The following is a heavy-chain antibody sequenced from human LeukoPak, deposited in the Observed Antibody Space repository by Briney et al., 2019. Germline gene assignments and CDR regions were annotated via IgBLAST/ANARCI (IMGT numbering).Heavy chain of an antibody. CDR2: IKEDGSEK. Sequence: GTLRLSCAASSFTISSNWMSWVGPAPGKGLKWVANIKEDGSEKYYVDSVKGRFTLSRDNAKNSLYLQMNSLGAEDTGVYYCARERGSKCFDYWGQGTLVTVSS. CDR1: SFTISSNW. D-gene: IGHD3-10*01. V-gene: IGHV3-7*01. CDR3: ARERGSKCFDY. J-gene: IGHJ4*02.